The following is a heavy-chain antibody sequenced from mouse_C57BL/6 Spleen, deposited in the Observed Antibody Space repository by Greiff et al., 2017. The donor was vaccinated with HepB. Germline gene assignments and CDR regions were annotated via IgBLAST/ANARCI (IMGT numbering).Heavy chain of an antibody. Sequence: EVMLVESGGGLVKPGGSLKLSCAASGFTFSSYAMSWVRQTPEKRLEWVATISSGGSYTYYPDTVKGRFTISRDNAKNNLYLQMSHLKSEDTAMYYCARDREGPPAYWGQGTLVTVSA. CDR2: ISSGGSYT. J-gene: IGHJ3*01. CDR3: ARDREGPPAY. CDR1: GFTFSSYA. V-gene: IGHV5-4*01. D-gene: IGHD3-3*01.